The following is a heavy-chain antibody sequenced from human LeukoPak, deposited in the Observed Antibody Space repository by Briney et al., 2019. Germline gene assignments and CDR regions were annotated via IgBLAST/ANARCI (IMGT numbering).Heavy chain of an antibody. V-gene: IGHV4-59*01. Sequence: SETLSLTCTVSGGSISSFYWSWIRQPQGKGLEFIGHIYYSGSTNYNPSLKSRVTISVDTSKNQFSLKLSSVTAADTAVYYCAREGGYSYGRFDYWGQGTLVTVSS. CDR2: IYYSGST. J-gene: IGHJ4*02. D-gene: IGHD5-18*01. CDR1: GGSISSFY. CDR3: AREGGYSYGRFDY.